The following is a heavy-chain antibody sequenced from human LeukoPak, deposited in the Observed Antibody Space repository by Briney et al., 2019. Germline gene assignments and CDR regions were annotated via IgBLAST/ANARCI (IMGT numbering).Heavy chain of an antibody. J-gene: IGHJ3*02. V-gene: IGHV4-59*01. Sequence: PSETLSLTCAVSGDSISSYYWSWIRQPPGKGLEWIGYIYNTGGTDYNPSLKSRVTISLDTSKNQFSLKLTSVTAADTAVYHCARAGSGYSFDIWGQGTTVTVSS. CDR3: ARAGSGYSFDI. CDR1: GDSISSYY. CDR2: IYNTGGT. D-gene: IGHD3-22*01.